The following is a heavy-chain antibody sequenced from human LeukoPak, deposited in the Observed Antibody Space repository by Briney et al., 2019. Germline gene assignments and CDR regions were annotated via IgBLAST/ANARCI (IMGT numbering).Heavy chain of an antibody. CDR2: INHSGST. Sequence: PSETLSLTCAVYGGSFSGYYGSWIRQPPGKGLEWIGEINHSGSTNYNPSLKSRVTISVDTSKNQFSLKLSSVTAADTAVYYCARRSGNYYYGSGSYSNWGQGTLVTVSS. CDR3: ARRSGNYYYGSGSYSN. D-gene: IGHD3-10*01. V-gene: IGHV4-34*01. CDR1: GGSFSGYY. J-gene: IGHJ4*02.